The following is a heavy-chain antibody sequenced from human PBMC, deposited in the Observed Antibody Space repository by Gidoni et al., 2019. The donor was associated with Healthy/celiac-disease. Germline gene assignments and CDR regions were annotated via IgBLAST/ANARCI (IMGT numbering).Heavy chain of an antibody. Sequence: EVQLVESGGGLVQPGGSQRLSCAASGFTFSSYEMNWVRQAPGKGLEWVSYISSSGSTIYYADSVKGRFTISRDNAKNSLYLQMNSLRAEDTAVYYCARASGDINHAFDIWGQGTMVTVSS. J-gene: IGHJ3*02. CDR2: ISSSGSTI. CDR3: ARASGDINHAFDI. CDR1: GFTFSSYE. V-gene: IGHV3-48*03. D-gene: IGHD2-15*01.